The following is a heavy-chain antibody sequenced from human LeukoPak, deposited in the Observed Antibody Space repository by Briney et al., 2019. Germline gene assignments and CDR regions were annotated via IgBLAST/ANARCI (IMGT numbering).Heavy chain of an antibody. J-gene: IGHJ4*02. Sequence: GGSLRLSCAASGFTFSSYWMHWVRQAPGKGLVWVSRINSDGSSTSYADSVKGRFTISRDNAKNTLYLQMNGLRAEDTAVYYCARGGGYLSPIDYWGQGTLVTVSS. CDR1: GFTFSSYW. V-gene: IGHV3-74*01. D-gene: IGHD5-12*01. CDR2: INSDGSST. CDR3: ARGGGYLSPIDY.